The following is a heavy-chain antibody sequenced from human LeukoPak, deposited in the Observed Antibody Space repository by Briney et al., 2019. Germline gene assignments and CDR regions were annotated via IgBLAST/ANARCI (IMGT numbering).Heavy chain of an antibody. CDR3: TTGDDFWSGATFDY. J-gene: IGHJ4*02. V-gene: IGHV3-7*03. CDR1: GFSFSGYW. Sequence: GGSLRLSCAASGFSFSGYWMSWVRQTPGKGLEWVANIKQDGSVKNSVDSMKGRFTISRDNTKNSLYLEMNSLKAEDTAVYYCTTGDDFWSGATFDYWGQGTLVTVSS. D-gene: IGHD3-3*01. CDR2: IKQDGSVK.